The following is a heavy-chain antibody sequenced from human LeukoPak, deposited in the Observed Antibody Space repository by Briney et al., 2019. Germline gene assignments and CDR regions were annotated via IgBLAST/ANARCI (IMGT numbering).Heavy chain of an antibody. Sequence: GASVRVSCKASGYTFTGYYIHWVRQAPGQGLEWMGWISANNGNTNYAQKLQGRVTMTTDTSTSTAYMELRSLRSDDTAVYYCARGGITTNMDVWGKGTTVTVSS. V-gene: IGHV1-18*04. J-gene: IGHJ6*03. CDR1: GYTFTGYY. CDR2: ISANNGNT. D-gene: IGHD3-10*01. CDR3: ARGGITTNMDV.